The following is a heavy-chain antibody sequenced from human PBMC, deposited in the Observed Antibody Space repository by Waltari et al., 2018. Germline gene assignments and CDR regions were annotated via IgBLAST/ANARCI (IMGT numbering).Heavy chain of an antibody. V-gene: IGHV3-23*04. CDR2: ISGSGGST. D-gene: IGHD6-13*01. Sequence: EVQLVESGGGLVQPGGSLRLSCAASGFTFSSYAMSWVRQAPGKGLEWVSAISGSGGSTDYADSVKGLVTISRDNSKNTLYLQMNSLIAEDTAVYYCAKERWSSSWINWGQGTLVTVSS. J-gene: IGHJ4*02. CDR1: GFTFSSYA. CDR3: AKERWSSSWIN.